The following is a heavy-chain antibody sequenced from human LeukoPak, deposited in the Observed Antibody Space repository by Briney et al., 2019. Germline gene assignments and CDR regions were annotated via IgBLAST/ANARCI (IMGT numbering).Heavy chain of an antibody. CDR1: GFTFSNAW. Sequence: GSLRLSCGASGFTFSNAWMTWVRQPPGKGLEWIGEIYHSGSINYNPSLKSRVTISVDKSKNQFSLKLTSVTAADTAVYYCARDKNGSGNVWGQGTAVTVSS. V-gene: IGHV4-4*02. CDR2: IYHSGSI. CDR3: ARDKNGSGNV. D-gene: IGHD3-10*01. J-gene: IGHJ6*02.